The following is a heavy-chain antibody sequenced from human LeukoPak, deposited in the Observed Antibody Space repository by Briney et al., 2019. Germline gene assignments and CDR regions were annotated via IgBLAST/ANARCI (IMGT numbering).Heavy chain of an antibody. CDR2: IYYSGST. J-gene: IGHJ4*02. D-gene: IGHD6-19*01. CDR1: GGSISSSSYY. Sequence: SETLSLTCTVSGGSISSSSYYWGWIRQPPGKGLEWIGIIYYSGSTYYNPSLKSRVTISVDMSKNQFSLKLSSVTAADTAVYYCARESVAWRFFDYWGQGTLVTVSS. V-gene: IGHV4-39*07. CDR3: ARESVAWRFFDY.